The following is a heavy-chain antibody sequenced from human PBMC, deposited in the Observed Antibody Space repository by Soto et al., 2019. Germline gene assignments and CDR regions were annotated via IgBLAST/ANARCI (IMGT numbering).Heavy chain of an antibody. Sequence: GGSLRLSCAASGFTFSDYYMSWIRQAPGKGLEWVAKIKQDGSEKYYADSVKGRFTISRDNAKNSLYLQMNSLSAEDTAVYYCARHGDYVSMDVWGKGTTVTVSS. CDR1: GFTFSDYY. D-gene: IGHD4-17*01. J-gene: IGHJ6*03. V-gene: IGHV3-7*01. CDR3: ARHGDYVSMDV. CDR2: IKQDGSEK.